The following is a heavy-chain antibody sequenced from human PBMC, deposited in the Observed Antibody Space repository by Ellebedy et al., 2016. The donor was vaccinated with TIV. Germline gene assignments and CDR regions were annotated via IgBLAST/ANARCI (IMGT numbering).Heavy chain of an antibody. V-gene: IGHV3-7*01. Sequence: GGSLRLSCAASRFSFRSYWMTWVRQAPGKGLDWVANINQDGSQKYSVGSVRGRFTISRDNAKDSLYLQMNSLRAEDTAVYYCATDGSYGDYLSPAHAFENWGQGTVVIVSS. J-gene: IGHJ3*02. CDR3: ATDGSYGDYLSPAHAFEN. CDR2: INQDGSQK. CDR1: RFSFRSYW. D-gene: IGHD4-17*01.